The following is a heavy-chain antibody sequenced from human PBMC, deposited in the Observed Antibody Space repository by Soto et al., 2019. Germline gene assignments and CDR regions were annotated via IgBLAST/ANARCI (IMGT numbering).Heavy chain of an antibody. CDR1: GFSFSSYS. Sequence: EVQLVESGGGLVQPGQSLRVSCAASGFSFSSYSMNWVRQAPGKGREWISYISSSKTYIWYADSMKGRFTISRDNAKNSLSLQMNSLRDEDTAVYYCVRDSGWAFDIWGLGTMVTVSS. CDR3: VRDSGWAFDI. CDR2: ISSSKTYI. V-gene: IGHV3-48*02. J-gene: IGHJ3*02. D-gene: IGHD6-19*01.